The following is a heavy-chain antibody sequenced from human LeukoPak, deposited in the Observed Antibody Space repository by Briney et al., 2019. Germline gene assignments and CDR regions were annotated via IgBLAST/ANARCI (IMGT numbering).Heavy chain of an antibody. D-gene: IGHD2-21*01. V-gene: IGHV3-21*06. CDR1: GDTFLSVV. CDR2: VSSGSTYI. CDR3: GRGDATGLSRVFVVQ. Sequence: GGSLRLSRAEPGDTFLSVVISSGRQAPGKGLEWVSSVSSGSTYIYYADSVRGRFTISRENDASSLYLLMNNLRVDETTALCCGRGDATGLSRVFVVQWGHGALVTVSS. J-gene: IGHJ4*01.